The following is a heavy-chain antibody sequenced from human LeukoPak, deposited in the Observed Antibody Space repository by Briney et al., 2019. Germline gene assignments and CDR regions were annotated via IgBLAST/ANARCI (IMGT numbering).Heavy chain of an antibody. D-gene: IGHD2-15*01. CDR3: ARRSNIVVVVAASRANWFDP. CDR2: INHSGST. V-gene: IGHV4-34*01. CDR1: GGSFSGYY. J-gene: IGHJ5*02. Sequence: SETLSLTCAVYGGSFSGYYWSWIRQPPGRGLEWIGEINHSGSTNYNPSLKSRVTISVDTSKNQFSLKLSSVTAADTAVYYCARRSNIVVVVAASRANWFDPWGQGTLVTVSS.